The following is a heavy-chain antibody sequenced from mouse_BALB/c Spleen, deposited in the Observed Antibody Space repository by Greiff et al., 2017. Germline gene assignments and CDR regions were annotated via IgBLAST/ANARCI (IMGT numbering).Heavy chain of an antibody. CDR2: ISYSGST. J-gene: IGHJ3*01. Sequence: EVQLVESGPGLVKPSQSLSLTCTVTGYSITSDYAWNWIRQFPGNKLEWMGYISYSGSTSYNPSLKSRISITRDTSKNQFFLQLNSVTTEDTATYYCARYVAWFAYWGQGTLVTVSA. CDR1: GYSITSDYA. V-gene: IGHV3-2*02. CDR3: ARYVAWFAY.